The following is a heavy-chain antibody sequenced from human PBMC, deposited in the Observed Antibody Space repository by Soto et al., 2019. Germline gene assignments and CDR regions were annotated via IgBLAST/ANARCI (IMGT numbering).Heavy chain of an antibody. Sequence: QLQLQESGPGLVKPSETLSLTCSVSGGSINYNRYHWGWIRQPPGQGLEWIGSIFYTGTTFYNPSLESRVTMSVDTSKNSFSLHLTSVTAADTAVYFCARLVVVAPVANVWGQGTLVTVSS. D-gene: IGHD2-2*01. V-gene: IGHV4-39*02. CDR2: IFYTGTT. CDR3: ARLVVVAPVANV. J-gene: IGHJ4*02. CDR1: GGSINYNRYH.